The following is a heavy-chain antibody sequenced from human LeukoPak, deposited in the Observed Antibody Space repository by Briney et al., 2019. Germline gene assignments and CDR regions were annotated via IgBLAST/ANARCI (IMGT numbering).Heavy chain of an antibody. Sequence: GGSLRLSCAASGFTFSSYAMHWVRQAPGKGLEWVAVISYDGSNKYYADSVKGRFTISRDNSKNTLYLQMNSLRAEDTAVYYCARDLTWGPYSSGWFADYWGQGTLVTVSS. V-gene: IGHV3-30-3*01. CDR3: ARDLTWGPYSSGWFADY. J-gene: IGHJ4*02. CDR1: GFTFSSYA. CDR2: ISYDGSNK. D-gene: IGHD6-19*01.